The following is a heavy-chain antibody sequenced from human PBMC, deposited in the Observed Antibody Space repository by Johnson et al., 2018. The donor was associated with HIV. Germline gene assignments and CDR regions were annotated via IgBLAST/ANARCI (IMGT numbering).Heavy chain of an antibody. CDR1: GFTFSHAW. J-gene: IGHJ3*02. V-gene: IGHV3-15*01. CDR3: TTLAESSSSMYAFDI. Sequence: VQLVESGGGLVKPGGSLRLSCAASGFTFSHAWMTWVRQAPGKGLEWVGRIKSKTDGGTTDYAAPVKGRFTIPRDDSKNTLYLQMNSLKTEDTAVYYCTTLAESSSSMYAFDIWGQGTMLTVSS. D-gene: IGHD6-6*01. CDR2: IKSKTDGGTT.